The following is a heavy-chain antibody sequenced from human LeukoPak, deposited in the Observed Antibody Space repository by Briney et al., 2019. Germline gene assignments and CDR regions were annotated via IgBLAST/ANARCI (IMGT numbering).Heavy chain of an antibody. D-gene: IGHD3-22*01. CDR1: EFTFNTYA. J-gene: IGHJ6*02. CDR2: ISGDGGIT. V-gene: IGHV3-23*01. CDR3: AKSSGPGGYYYYGMDV. Sequence: GGSLRLSCAASEFTFNTYAVSWVRQAPGKGLEWVSAISGDGGITYYADSVRGRFAISRDNSKSTLYLQMNSLRAEDTAVYYCAKSSGPGGYYYYGMDVWGQGTTVTVSS.